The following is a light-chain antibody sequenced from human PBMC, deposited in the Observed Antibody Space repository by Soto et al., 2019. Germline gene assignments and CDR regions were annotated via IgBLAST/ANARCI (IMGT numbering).Light chain of an antibody. CDR3: SSSGPV. CDR1: SSDVGGYNY. CDR2: DVS. V-gene: IGLV2-14*01. J-gene: IGLJ1*01. Sequence: QSVLTQPASVSGSPGQSITISCTGTSSDVGGYNYVSWYQQHPGKAPKLMIYDVSNRPSGVSNRFSGSKSGNTASLTISGLQAEDEADYYSSSSGPVFGTGTK.